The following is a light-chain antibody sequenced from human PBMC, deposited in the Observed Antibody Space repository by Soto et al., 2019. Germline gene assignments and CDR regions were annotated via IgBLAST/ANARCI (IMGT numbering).Light chain of an antibody. CDR1: QSISRW. J-gene: IGKJ5*01. CDR3: QQYNTYST. Sequence: DIQRTQSPSTLSASVGDRVTITCRASQSISRWLAWYQQKPGKAPQALIYDASSLKSGVPSRFIGNGSGTEFTLTISSLQPDDFATYYCQQYNTYSTFGQGTRLEIK. CDR2: DAS. V-gene: IGKV1-5*01.